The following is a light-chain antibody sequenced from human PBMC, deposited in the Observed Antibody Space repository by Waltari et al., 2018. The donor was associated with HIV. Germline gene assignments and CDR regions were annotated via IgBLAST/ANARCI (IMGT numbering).Light chain of an antibody. CDR1: HSISYSSKNKNY. CDR3: QQYYTHPPT. V-gene: IGKV4-1*01. Sequence: IVLNQSPDSLALSLGERATNNRMPSHSISYSSKNKNYLAWYQQKPGQTPKLLIYWASTRHSGVPDRFSGSGSGTDFTLTISSLQSEDVAIYFCQQYYTHPPTFGQGTKVEIK. J-gene: IGKJ1*01. CDR2: WAS.